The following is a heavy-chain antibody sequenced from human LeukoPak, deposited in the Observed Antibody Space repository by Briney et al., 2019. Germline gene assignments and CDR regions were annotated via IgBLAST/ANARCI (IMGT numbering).Heavy chain of an antibody. CDR1: GGTFSSYA. D-gene: IGHD3-3*01. V-gene: IGHV1-69*01. CDR3: ARNRITIFGVVIIPNNWFDP. CDR2: IIPIFGTA. Sequence: SVKVSCKASGGTFSSYAISWVRQAPGQGLEWMGGIIPIFGTANYAQKFQGRVTITADESTSTAYMELSNLRSEDTAVYYCARNRITIFGVVIIPNNWFDPWGQGTLVTVSS. J-gene: IGHJ5*02.